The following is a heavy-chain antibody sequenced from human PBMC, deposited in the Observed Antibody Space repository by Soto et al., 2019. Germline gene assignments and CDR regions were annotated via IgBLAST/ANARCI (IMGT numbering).Heavy chain of an antibody. V-gene: IGHV2-5*01. J-gene: IGHJ4*02. CDR1: GFSLSTSGVG. Sequence: SGPTLVNPTQTLTLTCTFSGFSLSTSGVGVGWIRQPPGKALEWLALIFWNDDTRYSPSLRTRLTITRDTSKSQVVLTMTNMDPVDTAKYYCANRLFGPGFDYWGQGTLVNVSS. D-gene: IGHD3-10*01. CDR2: IFWNDDT. CDR3: ANRLFGPGFDY.